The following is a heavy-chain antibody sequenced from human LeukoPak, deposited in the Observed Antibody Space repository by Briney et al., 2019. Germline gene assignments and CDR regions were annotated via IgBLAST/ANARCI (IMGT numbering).Heavy chain of an antibody. V-gene: IGHV4-59*01. CDR1: GGSISRYY. J-gene: IGHJ4*02. D-gene: IGHD6-19*01. CDR3: ARGRPESSLGY. Sequence: SETLSLTCTVSGGSISRYYWSWIRQPPGKGLEWIAYIYYSGSTNYNPSLKSRVTISVDTSKNQFSLKLSSVTAADTAVYYCARGRPESSLGYWGQGTLVTVSS. CDR2: IYYSGST.